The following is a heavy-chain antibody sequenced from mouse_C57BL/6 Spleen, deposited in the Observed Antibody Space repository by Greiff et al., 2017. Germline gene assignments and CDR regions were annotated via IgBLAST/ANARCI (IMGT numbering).Heavy chain of an antibody. D-gene: IGHD1-1*01. CDR1: GYTFTGYW. CDR3: ASSTTRVNPYYFDY. CDR2: LLPGSGST. Sequence: QVQLQQSGAELMKPGASVKLSCTATGYTFTGYWIEWVKQRPGHGLEWIGELLPGSGSTNYNEKFKGKSTFPADTSTNTAYMQLSSLTTEDSAIYYCASSTTRVNPYYFDYWGQGTTLSVSS. V-gene: IGHV1-9*01. J-gene: IGHJ2*01.